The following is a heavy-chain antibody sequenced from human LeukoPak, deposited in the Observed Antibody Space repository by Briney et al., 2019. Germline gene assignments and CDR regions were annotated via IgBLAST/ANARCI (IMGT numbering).Heavy chain of an antibody. CDR3: ARDLGAVAGYDY. D-gene: IGHD6-19*01. CDR1: GYTFTCYY. J-gene: IGHJ4*02. Sequence: ASVKVSCKASGYTFTCYYMHWVRQAPGQGLERMGRINPNSGGTNYAQKFQGRVTMTRDTSISTAYMELSRLRSDDTAVYYCARDLGAVAGYDYWGQGTLVTVSS. CDR2: INPNSGGT. V-gene: IGHV1-2*06.